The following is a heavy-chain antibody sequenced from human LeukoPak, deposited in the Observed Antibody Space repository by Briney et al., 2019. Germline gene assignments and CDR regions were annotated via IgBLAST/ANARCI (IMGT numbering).Heavy chain of an antibody. CDR3: ARGSRLERLALFDY. CDR1: GGTFSSYA. V-gene: IGHV1-69*01. Sequence: SVKVSCEASGGTFSSYAISWVRQAPGQGLEWMGGIIPIFGTANYAQKFQGRVTITADESTSTAYMELSSLRSEDTAVYYCARGSRLERLALFDYWGQGTLVTVSS. D-gene: IGHD6-19*01. J-gene: IGHJ4*02. CDR2: IIPIFGTA.